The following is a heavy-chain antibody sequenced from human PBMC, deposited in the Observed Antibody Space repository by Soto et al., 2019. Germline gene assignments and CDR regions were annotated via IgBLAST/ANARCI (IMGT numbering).Heavy chain of an antibody. Sequence: QVQLQQWGAGLLKPSETLALTCAVYGGSFNVYYWSWMRQPPGKGLEWIGEINRSGSTNYNPSLKCPVTISIDTSKIQFSLTLSSVTAADTAIYYCARGPSVGAFFDFWGQGSQVTVSP. V-gene: IGHV4-34*01. CDR1: GGSFNVYY. CDR3: ARGPSVGAFFDF. D-gene: IGHD1-26*01. J-gene: IGHJ4*02. CDR2: INRSGST.